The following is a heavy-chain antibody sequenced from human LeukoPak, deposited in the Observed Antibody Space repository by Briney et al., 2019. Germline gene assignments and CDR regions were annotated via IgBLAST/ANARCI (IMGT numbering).Heavy chain of an antibody. CDR2: INVNSGGT. V-gene: IGHV1-2*02. J-gene: IGHJ4*02. Sequence: GASVKVSCKASGGTFISYAISWVRQAPGQGLEWMGWINVNSGGTNYAQKFYARVTMTRDTSISTAYMELSRLRSDDTAVFYCARPPHILTSENFDFWGQGTLVTVSS. D-gene: IGHD3-9*01. CDR3: ARPPHILTSENFDF. CDR1: GGTFISYA.